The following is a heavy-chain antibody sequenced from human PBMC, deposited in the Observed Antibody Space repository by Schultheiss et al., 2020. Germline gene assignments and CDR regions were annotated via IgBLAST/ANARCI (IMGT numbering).Heavy chain of an antibody. Sequence: SQTLSLTCAVYGGSFSGYYWSWIRQPPGKGLEWIGEINHSGSTNYNPSLKSRVTISVDTSKNQFSLKLSSVTAADTAVYYCARRRYFDYWGQGTLVTVSS. J-gene: IGHJ4*02. CDR3: ARRRYFDY. CDR2: INHSGST. CDR1: GGSFSGYY. D-gene: IGHD3-9*01. V-gene: IGHV4-34*01.